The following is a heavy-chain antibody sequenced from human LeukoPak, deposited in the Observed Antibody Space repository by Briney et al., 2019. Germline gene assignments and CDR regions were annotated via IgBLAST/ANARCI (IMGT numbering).Heavy chain of an antibody. CDR3: AREGTAMVGDAFDI. CDR2: IYYSGST. CDR1: GGSISSYY. J-gene: IGHJ3*02. V-gene: IGHV4-59*01. Sequence: SETLSLTCTVSGGSISSYYWSWIRQPPGKGLEGIGYIYYSGSTNYNPSLKSRVTISVDTSKNQFSLKLSSVTAADTAVYYCAREGTAMVGDAFDIWGQGTMVTVSS. D-gene: IGHD5-18*01.